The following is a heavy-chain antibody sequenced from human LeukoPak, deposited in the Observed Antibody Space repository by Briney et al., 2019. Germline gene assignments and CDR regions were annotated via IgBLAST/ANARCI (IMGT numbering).Heavy chain of an antibody. CDR3: ARDPVVGATNWFDP. V-gene: IGHV4-61*02. CDR2: IYTSGST. Sequence: SETLSLTCTVSGGSVSSGGYYWNWFRQPAGKGLEWIGRIYTSGSTNYNPSLKSRVTMSVDTSKNQFSLKLSSVTAADTAVYYCARDPVVGATNWFDPWGQGTLVTVSS. J-gene: IGHJ5*02. D-gene: IGHD1-26*01. CDR1: GGSVSSGGYY.